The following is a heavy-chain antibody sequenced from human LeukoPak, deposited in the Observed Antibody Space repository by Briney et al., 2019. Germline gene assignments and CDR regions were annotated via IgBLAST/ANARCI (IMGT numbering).Heavy chain of an antibody. D-gene: IGHD6-13*01. CDR2: IYYSGTT. V-gene: IGHV4-59*01. CDR1: GGSISSYY. CDR3: ARGVYIAAAQYGY. J-gene: IGHJ4*02. Sequence: SETLSLTCTVSGGSISSYYWSWIRQPPGTGLEWIGYIYYSGTTNYNPSLKSRVTISVDTSKNQFSLKLSSVTAADTAVYYCARGVYIAAAQYGYWGQGTLVTVSS.